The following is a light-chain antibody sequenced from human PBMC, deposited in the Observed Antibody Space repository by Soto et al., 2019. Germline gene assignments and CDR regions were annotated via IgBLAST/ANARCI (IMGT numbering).Light chain of an antibody. CDR1: SSDVGAYNL. V-gene: IGLV2-11*01. CDR3: CSYAGRYTWL. Sequence: QSALTQPRSVSGSPGQSVTISCSGTSSDVGAYNLVSWYQQHPGKAPKLMIHDVSERPSGVPDRFSGSKSGNTASLTISGHPADEDAYYYCCSYAGRYTWLFGGGTKLTVL. J-gene: IGLJ3*02. CDR2: DVS.